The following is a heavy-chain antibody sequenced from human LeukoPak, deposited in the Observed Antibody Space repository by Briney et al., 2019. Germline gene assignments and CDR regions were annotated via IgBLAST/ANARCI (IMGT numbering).Heavy chain of an antibody. CDR2: IYHSGST. CDR1: GYSISSGYY. Sequence: TSETLSLTCAVSGYSISSGYYWGWIRQPPGKGLEWIGSIYHSGSTYYNPSLKSRVTISVGTSKNQFSLKLSSVTAADTAVYYCARLSYDYVWGKAFDIWGQGTMVTVSS. CDR3: ARLSYDYVWGKAFDI. J-gene: IGHJ3*02. V-gene: IGHV4-38-2*01. D-gene: IGHD3-16*01.